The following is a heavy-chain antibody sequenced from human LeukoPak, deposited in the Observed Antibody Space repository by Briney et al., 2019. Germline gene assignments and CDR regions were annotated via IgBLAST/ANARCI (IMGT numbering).Heavy chain of an antibody. CDR2: IYSGGST. V-gene: IGHV3-23*03. J-gene: IGHJ4*02. Sequence: PGGSLRLSCAASGFTFSSYAMSWVRQAPGKGLEWVSVIYSGGSTYYADSVKGRFTISRDNSKNTLYLQMNSLRAEDTAVYYCAKANIVGATNDYWGQGTLVTVSS. CDR3: AKANIVGATNDY. D-gene: IGHD1-26*01. CDR1: GFTFSSYA.